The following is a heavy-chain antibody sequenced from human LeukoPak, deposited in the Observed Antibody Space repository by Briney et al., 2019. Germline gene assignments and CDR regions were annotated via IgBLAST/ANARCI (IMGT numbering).Heavy chain of an antibody. Sequence: GGSLRLSCAASGFTFSSYAMHWVRQAPGKGLESVAVISYDGSDKYYADSVKGRFTISRDNSKNTLYLQMNSLRPGDTAVYYCARPTLLYDPVDYWGQGTLVTVSS. CDR2: ISYDGSDK. D-gene: IGHD3-16*01. J-gene: IGHJ4*02. CDR3: ARPTLLYDPVDY. CDR1: GFTFSSYA. V-gene: IGHV3-30-3*01.